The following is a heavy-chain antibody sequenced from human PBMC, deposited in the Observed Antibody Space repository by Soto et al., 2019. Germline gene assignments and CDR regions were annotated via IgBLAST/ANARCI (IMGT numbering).Heavy chain of an antibody. Sequence: QVQLVQSGGEVRKPGASVKVSCKTSGYTFTNNGINWVRQAPGQGLEWMGWIIGYNANTKYAQKFQGRVTLTTDTLTSTAFTEVRSLRSGDTAVFFGARGSTYYTMDVWGQGTTVTVSS. J-gene: IGHJ6*02. D-gene: IGHD1-1*01. CDR2: IIGYNANT. CDR3: ARGSTYYTMDV. V-gene: IGHV1-18*04. CDR1: GYTFTNNG.